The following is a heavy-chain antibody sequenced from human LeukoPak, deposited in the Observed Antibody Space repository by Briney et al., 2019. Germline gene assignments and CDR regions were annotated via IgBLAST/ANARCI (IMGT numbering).Heavy chain of an antibody. CDR1: GGSISSGSYY. D-gene: IGHD6-19*01. Sequence: SETLSLTCTVSGGSISSGSYYWSWIRQPAGKGLEWIGRIYTSGSTNYNPSLKSRVTISVDTSKNQFSLKLSSVTAADTAVYYCARASSGWLKTYLYYFDYWGQGTLVTVSS. V-gene: IGHV4-61*02. CDR2: IYTSGST. CDR3: ARASSGWLKTYLYYFDY. J-gene: IGHJ4*02.